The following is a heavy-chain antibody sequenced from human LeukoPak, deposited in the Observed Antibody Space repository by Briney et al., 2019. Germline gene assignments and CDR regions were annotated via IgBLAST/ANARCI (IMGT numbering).Heavy chain of an antibody. CDR1: GGTFSSYA. CDR3: ARCLYYYDSSGYYCAFDI. Sequence: SVKVSCKASGGTFSSYAISWVRQAPGQGLEWMGGIIPIFGTANYAQKFQGRVTITTDESTSTAYMGLSSLRSEDTAVYYCARCLYYYDSSGYYCAFDIWGLGTLVTVSS. J-gene: IGHJ4*02. CDR2: IIPIFGTA. D-gene: IGHD3-22*01. V-gene: IGHV1-69*05.